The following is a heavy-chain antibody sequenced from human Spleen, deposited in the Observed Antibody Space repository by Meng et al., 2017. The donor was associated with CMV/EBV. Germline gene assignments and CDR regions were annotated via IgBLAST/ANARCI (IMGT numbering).Heavy chain of an antibody. CDR3: ARVRDYSTYSFDS. Sequence: GESLKISCAASGFTFSSDSMNWVRQAPGKGLEGVSYISSSSSTIYYADSVKGRFTISRDNAKNSLYLHMNSRRAEDTAVYYCARVRDYSTYSFDSWGQGALVTVSS. D-gene: IGHD4-11*01. J-gene: IGHJ4*02. CDR1: GFTFSSDS. CDR2: ISSSSSTI. V-gene: IGHV3-48*04.